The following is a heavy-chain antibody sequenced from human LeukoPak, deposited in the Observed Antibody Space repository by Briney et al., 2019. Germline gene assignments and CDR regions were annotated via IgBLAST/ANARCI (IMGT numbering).Heavy chain of an antibody. CDR3: AKDSSSRGWYFEH. D-gene: IGHD6-19*01. V-gene: IGHV3-30*02. CDR1: GFSFNGYG. CDR2: IQDNERDI. Sequence: PGGSLRLSCLASGFSFNGYGMHWVRQAPGKGLEWVAFIQDNERDIYYADSVKGRLTISRDNSKNTVYLQMNRLRAEDTAVYFCAKDSSSRGWYFEHWGQGTLVTVSS. J-gene: IGHJ4*02.